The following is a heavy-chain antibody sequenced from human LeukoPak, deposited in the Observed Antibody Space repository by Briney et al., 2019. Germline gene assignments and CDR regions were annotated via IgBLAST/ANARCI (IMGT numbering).Heavy chain of an antibody. V-gene: IGHV1-24*01. CDR1: GYTLTELS. CDR2: FDPEDGET. J-gene: IGHJ4*02. Sequence: ASVKVSCKVSGYTLTELSMHWVRQAPGKGLEWMGGFDPEDGETIYAQKFQGRVTMTEDTSTDTAYMELSSLRSEDTVVYYCATHYYDSSGYYSNYWGQGTLVTVSS. CDR3: ATHYYDSSGYYSNY. D-gene: IGHD3-22*01.